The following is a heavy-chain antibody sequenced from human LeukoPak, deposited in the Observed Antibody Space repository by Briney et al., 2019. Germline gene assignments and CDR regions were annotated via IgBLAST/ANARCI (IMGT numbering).Heavy chain of an antibody. D-gene: IGHD6-13*01. CDR1: GGSISSYY. CDR3: ARHTSSRNPFDP. V-gene: IGHV4-59*08. J-gene: IGHJ5*02. CDR2: IYYSGST. Sequence: PSETLSLTCTVSGGSISSYYWSWIRQPPGKGLEWIGYIYYSGSTNYNPSLKSRVTISVDTSKNQFSLKLSSVTAADTAVYYCARHTSSRNPFDPWGQGTLVTVSS.